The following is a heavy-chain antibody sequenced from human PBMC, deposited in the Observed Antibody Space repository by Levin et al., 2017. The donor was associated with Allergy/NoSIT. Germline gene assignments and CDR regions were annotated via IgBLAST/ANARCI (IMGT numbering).Heavy chain of an antibody. J-gene: IGHJ6*04. Sequence: GGSLRLSCAVSGFTFKSYSMAWVRHAPGKGLEWVSTIGDSGGTTNYAESVKGRFTISRDSSRNTLNLQMSSLRAEDTAIYYCAKGTTTSSYAPLDVWGKGTTVTVSS. CDR3: AKGTTTSSYAPLDV. V-gene: IGHV3-23*01. CDR1: GFTFKSYS. CDR2: IGDSGGTT. D-gene: IGHD2-2*01.